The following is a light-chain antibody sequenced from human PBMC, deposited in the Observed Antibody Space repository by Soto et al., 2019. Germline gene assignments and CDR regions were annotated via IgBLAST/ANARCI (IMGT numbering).Light chain of an antibody. Sequence: DIQMTQSPSSLSASVGDRVTITCRASQGIRIDLGWFQQRPGKAPKXLIYGASSLQSGVPPRFSGSGYGTEFTLTISSLQPDDFETYYCQQYNSYSGTFGQGTKVDIK. V-gene: IGKV1-17*01. CDR3: QQYNSYSGT. CDR1: QGIRID. CDR2: GAS. J-gene: IGKJ1*01.